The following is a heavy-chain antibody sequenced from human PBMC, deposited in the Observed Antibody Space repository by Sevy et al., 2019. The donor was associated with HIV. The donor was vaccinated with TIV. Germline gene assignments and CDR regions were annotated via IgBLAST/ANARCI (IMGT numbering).Heavy chain of an antibody. D-gene: IGHD1-1*01. CDR2: ISGSGSNT. Sequence: GGSLRLSCAASGFTFSSYAMSWVRQAPGKGLEWVSGISGSGSNTYDADSVKCRITISRDNSKNTLYLQMNSLRAEDTAVYYWAVQIYASGVEGAFDFWGQGTMVTVSS. CDR3: AVQIYASGVEGAFDF. J-gene: IGHJ3*01. V-gene: IGHV3-23*01. CDR1: GFTFSSYA.